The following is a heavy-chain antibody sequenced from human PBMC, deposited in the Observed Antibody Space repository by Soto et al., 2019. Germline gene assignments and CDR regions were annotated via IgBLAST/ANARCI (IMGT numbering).Heavy chain of an antibody. Sequence: PSETLSLTCTVSGGSINSYYWTWIRQPAGKGLEWIGRIYTSGSTNYNPSLKSRVTVSVDTSKNQFSLKLTSVTAADTAVYYCARGFGSSWYYFDYWGQGTQVTVSS. D-gene: IGHD2-2*01. J-gene: IGHJ4*02. CDR1: GGSINSYY. V-gene: IGHV4-4*07. CDR2: IYTSGST. CDR3: ARGFGSSWYYFDY.